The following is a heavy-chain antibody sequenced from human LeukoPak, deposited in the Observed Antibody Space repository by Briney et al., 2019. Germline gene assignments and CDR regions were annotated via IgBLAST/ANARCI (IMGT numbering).Heavy chain of an antibody. J-gene: IGHJ4*02. CDR2: IIPILGIA. D-gene: IGHD2-2*01. Sequence: SVKVSCTASGGTFSSYAMSWVRQAAGQGLDWMGRIIPILGIANYAQKFQGRVTITADKSTSTAYMELSSLRSEDTAVYYCASVAAAHMSYFDYWGQGTLVTVSS. V-gene: IGHV1-69*04. CDR1: GGTFSSYA. CDR3: ASVAAAHMSYFDY.